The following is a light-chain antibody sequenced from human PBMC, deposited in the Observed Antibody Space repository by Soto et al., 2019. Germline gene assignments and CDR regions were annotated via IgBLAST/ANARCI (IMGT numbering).Light chain of an antibody. CDR1: QGIRDD. Sequence: AIQMTQSPSSLSASVGDRVTITCRASQGIRDDLAWYQQKPGKAPKLLIYSASSLPSGVASRFSGSGSGTDFTLTISSLQPEDFATYFCLHDYEFPFTFGPGTRVDI. CDR2: SAS. CDR3: LHDYEFPFT. J-gene: IGKJ3*01. V-gene: IGKV1-6*01.